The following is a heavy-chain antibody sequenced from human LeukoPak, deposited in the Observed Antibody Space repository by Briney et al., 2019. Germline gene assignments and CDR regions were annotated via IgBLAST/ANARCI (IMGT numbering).Heavy chain of an antibody. D-gene: IGHD6-19*01. J-gene: IGHJ5*02. V-gene: IGHV3-23*01. CDR3: AKVTDRSVWYWFDP. Sequence: GGSLRLSCAASGFTFSSYAMSWVRQAPGKGLEWVSAISGSGGSTYHADSVKGRFTISRDNSKNTLYLQMNSLRAEDTVVYYCAKVTDRSVWYWFDPWGQGTLVTVSS. CDR2: ISGSGGST. CDR1: GFTFSSYA.